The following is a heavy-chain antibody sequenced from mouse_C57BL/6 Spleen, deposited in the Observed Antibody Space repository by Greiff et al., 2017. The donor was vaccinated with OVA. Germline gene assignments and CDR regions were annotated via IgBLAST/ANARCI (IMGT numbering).Heavy chain of an antibody. CDR1: GFTFSDYG. D-gene: IGHD4-1*01. CDR3: SRILGDY. CDR2: ISSGSSTI. Sequence: DVKLVESGGGLVKPGGSLKLSCAASGFTFSDYGMHWVRQAPEKGLEWVAYISSGSSTIYYADTVKGRFTISRDNAKNTLFLQMTCLRSEDTAMYYCSRILGDYWGQGTTLTVSS. J-gene: IGHJ2*01. V-gene: IGHV5-17*01.